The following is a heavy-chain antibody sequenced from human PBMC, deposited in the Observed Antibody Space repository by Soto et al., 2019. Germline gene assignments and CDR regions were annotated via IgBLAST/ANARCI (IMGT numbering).Heavy chain of an antibody. CDR3: ARGFGSGTQSAFFFDY. J-gene: IGHJ4*02. CDR2: ISAYNVNT. D-gene: IGHD3-10*01. Sequence: QVQLVQSGGEVKKPGASVKVSCKASGYTFTSSGISWVRQAPGQGLEWMGWISAYNVNTNYGQKFQGRVTMTTDTSTSTAYMELRSLRSDDTAVYYCARGFGSGTQSAFFFDYWGQGTLVTVSS. CDR1: GYTFTSSG. V-gene: IGHV1-18*04.